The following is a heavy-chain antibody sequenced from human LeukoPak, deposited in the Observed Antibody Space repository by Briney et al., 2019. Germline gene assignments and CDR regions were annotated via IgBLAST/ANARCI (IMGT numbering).Heavy chain of an antibody. CDR3: ARAFKTYYYDSSGYYYVLGAFDI. Sequence: ASVKVSCKASGYTFTSYDINWVRQATGQGLEWMGWMNPNSGNTGYAQKFQGRVTITRNTSISTAYMELSSLRSEDTAVYYCARAFKTYYYDSSGYYYVLGAFDIWGQGTMVTVSS. CDR1: GYTFTSYD. D-gene: IGHD3-22*01. J-gene: IGHJ3*02. CDR2: MNPNSGNT. V-gene: IGHV1-8*03.